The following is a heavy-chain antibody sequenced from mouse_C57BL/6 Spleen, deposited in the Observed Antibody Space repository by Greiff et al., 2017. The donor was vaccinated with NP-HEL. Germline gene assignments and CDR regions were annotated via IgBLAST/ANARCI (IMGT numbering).Heavy chain of an antibody. D-gene: IGHD2-10*02. CDR1: GYTFTDYY. CDR3: ARSGLYGNYAWFAY. J-gene: IGHJ3*01. V-gene: IGHV1-26*01. Sequence: EVQLQQSGPELVKPGASVKISCKASGYTFTDYYMNWVKQSHGKSLEWIGDINPNNGGTSYNQKFKGKATLTVDKSSSTAYMELRSLTSEDSAVYYGARSGLYGNYAWFAYWGQGTLVTVSA. CDR2: INPNNGGT.